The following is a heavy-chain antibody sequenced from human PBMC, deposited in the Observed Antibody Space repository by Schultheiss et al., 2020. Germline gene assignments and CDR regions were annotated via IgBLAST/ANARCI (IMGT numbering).Heavy chain of an antibody. CDR1: GGSISSSSYY. Sequence: SATLSLTCTVSGGSISSSSYYWGWIRQPPGQGLEWIGSIYYSGSTYYNPSLKSGVNISVDTSKKQLSLKLSSVTAADTAVYYCARRGSGSYDNSFDPWGQGTLVTVAS. D-gene: IGHD3-10*01. CDR2: IYYSGST. J-gene: IGHJ5*02. CDR3: ARRGSGSYDNSFDP. V-gene: IGHV4-39*01.